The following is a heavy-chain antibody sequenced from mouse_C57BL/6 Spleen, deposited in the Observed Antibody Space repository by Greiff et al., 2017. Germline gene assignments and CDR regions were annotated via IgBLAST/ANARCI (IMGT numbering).Heavy chain of an antibody. D-gene: IGHD2-4*01. J-gene: IGHJ2*01. CDR1: GSAFTNYL. V-gene: IGHV1-54*01. CDR3: KSGRYDYDEGYYFDY. CDR2: INPGSGGT. Sequence: VQLQQSGAELVRPGTSVKVSCKASGSAFTNYLIEWVKQRPGQGLEWIGVINPGSGGTNYNEKFKGKATLTADKSSSTAYMQLSSLTSEDSAVYFCKSGRYDYDEGYYFDYWGQGTTLTVSS.